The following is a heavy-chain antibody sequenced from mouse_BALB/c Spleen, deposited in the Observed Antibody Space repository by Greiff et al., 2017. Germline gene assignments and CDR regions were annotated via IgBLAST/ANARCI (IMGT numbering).Heavy chain of an antibody. Sequence: EVQLQQSGAELVRSGASVKLSCTASGFNIKDYYMHWVKQRPEQGLEWIGWIDPENGDTEYAPKFQGKATMTADTSSNTAYLQLSSLTSEDTAVYYCNGYYVRAYWGQGTLVTVSA. CDR2: IDPENGDT. V-gene: IGHV14-4*02. CDR1: GFNIKDYY. J-gene: IGHJ3*01. D-gene: IGHD2-3*01. CDR3: NGYYVRAY.